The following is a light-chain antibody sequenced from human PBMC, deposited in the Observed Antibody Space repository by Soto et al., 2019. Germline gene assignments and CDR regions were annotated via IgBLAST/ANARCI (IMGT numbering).Light chain of an antibody. Sequence: QSALTQPASVSGSPGQSITISCTGTSSDVGGYNYVSWYQQHPGKAPKLMIYDVSNRPSGVSNRFSGSKSGNTASLTISGLHAEDAADYYCRSYTSSSLYVFGTGTKLTVL. CDR3: RSYTSSSLYV. V-gene: IGLV2-14*01. CDR2: DVS. CDR1: SSDVGGYNY. J-gene: IGLJ1*01.